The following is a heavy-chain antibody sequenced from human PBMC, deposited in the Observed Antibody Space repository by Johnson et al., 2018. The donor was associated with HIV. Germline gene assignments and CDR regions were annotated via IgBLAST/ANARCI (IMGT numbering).Heavy chain of an antibody. Sequence: QVQLVESGGGVVQPGRSLRLSCAASGFTFSSYAMHWVRQAQGKGLEWVSVRYSGGSTYYADSVKGRFTVSRDISKNTLYLQMNGLRSDDTAVYYCAKVGGGGFDIWGQGTMVTVCS. CDR1: GFTFSSYA. V-gene: IGHV3-NL1*01. J-gene: IGHJ3*02. D-gene: IGHD2-15*01. CDR3: AKVGGGGFDI. CDR2: RYSGGST.